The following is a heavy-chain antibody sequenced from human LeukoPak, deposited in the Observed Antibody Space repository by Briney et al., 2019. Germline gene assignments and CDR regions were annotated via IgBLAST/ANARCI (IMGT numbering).Heavy chain of an antibody. J-gene: IGHJ4*02. V-gene: IGHV3-53*01. CDR2: IYGGGST. CDR1: GFTVSSNH. D-gene: IGHD2-2*01. Sequence: GGSLRLSCAASGFTVSSNHMSWVRQAPGKGLEWVSVIYGGGSTYYADSVKGRFTISRDNPKNTLYLQMNSLRAEDTAVYYCARGYCSRSSCYDYFDYRGQGTLVTVSS. CDR3: ARGYCSRSSCYDYFDY.